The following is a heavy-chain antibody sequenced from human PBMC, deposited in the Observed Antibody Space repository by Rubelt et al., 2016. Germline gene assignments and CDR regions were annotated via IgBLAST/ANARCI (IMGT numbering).Heavy chain of an antibody. CDR1: GGSISSSSYY. D-gene: IGHD1-1*01. J-gene: IGHJ6*02. CDR3: AGYDPTGTDYYYYGMDV. CDR2: IYYSGST. Sequence: QLQLQESGPGLVKPSETLSLTCTVSGGSISSSSYYWGWIRQPPGKGLEWIGSIYYSGSTYYNPSLRGGVTDVGYPSRNPCARQLRLVTAADTAVDYCAGYDPTGTDYYYYGMDVWGQGTTVTVSS. V-gene: IGHV4-39*07.